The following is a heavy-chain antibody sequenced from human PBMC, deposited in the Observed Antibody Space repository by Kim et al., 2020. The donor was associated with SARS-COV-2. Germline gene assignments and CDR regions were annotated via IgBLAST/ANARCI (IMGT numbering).Heavy chain of an antibody. CDR2: IFHSGGT. Sequence: SETLSLTCAVSGGSVSINNWWSWVRQSPGKGLEWIGEIFHSGGTNFNPSLKSRVSISVDKSKNQFSLNLNSVTAADSAVYYCASHGDYYGSGLYRSYRYFQHWGQGTLVTVSS. V-gene: IGHV4-4*02. CDR3: ASHGDYYGSGLYRSYRYFQH. CDR1: GGSVSINNW. J-gene: IGHJ1*01. D-gene: IGHD3-10*01.